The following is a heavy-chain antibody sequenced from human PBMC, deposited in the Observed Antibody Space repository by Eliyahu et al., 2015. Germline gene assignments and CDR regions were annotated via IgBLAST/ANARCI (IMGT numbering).Heavy chain of an antibody. D-gene: IGHD3-10*01. V-gene: IGHV3-7*03. J-gene: IGHJ4*02. Sequence: EVQLVESGGGLVQPGGSLRLSCAASGFRFSNYWMAWVRQAPGKGLGWVANIKEDGSEKNCVESVKGRFTTSRDNAKNSLYLEMNSLRVEETAMYYCARLRPYGSGIFEYWGQGTLVIVSS. CDR3: ARLRPYGSGIFEY. CDR2: IKEDGSEK. CDR1: GFRFSNYW.